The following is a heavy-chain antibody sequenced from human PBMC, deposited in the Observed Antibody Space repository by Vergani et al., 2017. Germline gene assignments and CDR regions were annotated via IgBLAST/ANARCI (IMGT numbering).Heavy chain of an antibody. CDR2: IGSSGPYI. CDR1: GFTFSDFS. Sequence: EQLVESGGGVVQPGRSLRVSCAASGFTFSDFSMSWVRQAPGKGLEWVAFIGSSGPYINYADSVKGRFIISRDNTNNSLFLQLRSLRAEDAAVYYCARDCTSGGCPDNYGMDVWGQGATVTVSS. V-gene: IGHV3-21*06. CDR3: ARDCTSGGCPDNYGMDV. D-gene: IGHD2-8*01. J-gene: IGHJ6*02.